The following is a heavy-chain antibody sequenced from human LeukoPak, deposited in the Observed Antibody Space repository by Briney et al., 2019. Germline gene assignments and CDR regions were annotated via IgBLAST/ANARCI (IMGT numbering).Heavy chain of an antibody. V-gene: IGHV3-21*01. D-gene: IGHD4-17*01. CDR1: GFTFSSYG. J-gene: IGHJ3*02. CDR2: ISSSATYI. Sequence: KSAGSLTLSCAASGFTFSSYGMHWVRQAPEQGREGLSSISSSATYIYYADPLKGRFTISRDIAKNSLYLQMNRLRADDTAVYYCARTYGDCKDDAFDIWGQRTMVTVSS. CDR3: ARTYGDCKDDAFDI.